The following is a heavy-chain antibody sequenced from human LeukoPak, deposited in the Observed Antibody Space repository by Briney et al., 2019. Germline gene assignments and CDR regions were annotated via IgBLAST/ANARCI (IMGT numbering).Heavy chain of an antibody. CDR2: INHSGST. V-gene: IGHV4-34*01. CDR3: ASTTYYYDSSGYTPGMWFDP. D-gene: IGHD3-22*01. Sequence: SETLSLTCAVYGGSFSGYYWSWIRQPPGKGLEWIGEINHSGSTNYNPSLKSRVTISVDTSKNQFSLKLSSVTAADTAVYYCASTTYYYDSSGYTPGMWFDPWGQGTLVTVSS. CDR1: GGSFSGYY. J-gene: IGHJ5*02.